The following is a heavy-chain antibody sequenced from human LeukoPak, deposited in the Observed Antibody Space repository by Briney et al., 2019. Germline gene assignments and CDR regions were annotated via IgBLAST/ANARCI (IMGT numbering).Heavy chain of an antibody. CDR3: ARDDIAAAGIVDY. CDR1: GGSISSYY. D-gene: IGHD6-13*01. CDR2: IYYSGST. J-gene: IGHJ4*02. V-gene: IGHV4-59*12. Sequence: SETLSLTCTVSGGSISSYYWSWIRQPPGKGLEWIGYIYYSGSTNYNPSLKSRVTISVDTSKNQFSLKLSSVTAADTAVYYCARDDIAAAGIVDYWGQGTLVTVSS.